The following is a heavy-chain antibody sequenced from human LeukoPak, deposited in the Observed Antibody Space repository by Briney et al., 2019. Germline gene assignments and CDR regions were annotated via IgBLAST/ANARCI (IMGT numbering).Heavy chain of an antibody. J-gene: IGHJ4*02. V-gene: IGHV3-7*01. CDR1: GFTFSNYW. CDR3: VRDGGVSGYDLLDY. Sequence: GGSLRLSCAASGFTFSNYWMTWVRQAPGKGLEWVAHINQDGSEEHYMDSAKARFAISRDNAKNSLSLQMNSLRAEDTAVYYCVRDGGVSGYDLLDYWGQGTLVTVSS. D-gene: IGHD5-12*01. CDR2: INQDGSEE.